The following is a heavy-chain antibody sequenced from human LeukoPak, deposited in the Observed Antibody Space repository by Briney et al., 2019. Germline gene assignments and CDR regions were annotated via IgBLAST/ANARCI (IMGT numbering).Heavy chain of an antibody. V-gene: IGHV1-2*04. J-gene: IGHJ6*02. CDR2: INPNSGGT. CDR1: GYTFTGYY. CDR3: ARERLGSSWRSDYYYYGMDV. Sequence: ASVKVSCKASGYTFTGYYMHWVRQAPGQGLERMGWINPNSGGTNYAQKFQGWVTMTRDTSISTAYMELSRLRSDDTAVYYCARERLGSSWRSDYYYYGMDVWGQGTTVTVSS. D-gene: IGHD6-13*01.